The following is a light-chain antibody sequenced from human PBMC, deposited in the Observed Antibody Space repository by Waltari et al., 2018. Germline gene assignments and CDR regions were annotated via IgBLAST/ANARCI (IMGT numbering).Light chain of an antibody. Sequence: SYEVTQPPSVSVSPGQTVSITCSGDKMGDNYVTWYQQKPGQSPVLVIFQNNKRPSGIPERFSGSNSGNTATLTISGTQTIEEADYYCQAWYNSKGVFGPGTQVTVL. CDR3: QAWYNSKGV. CDR2: QNN. J-gene: IGLJ1*01. CDR1: KMGDNY. V-gene: IGLV3-1*01.